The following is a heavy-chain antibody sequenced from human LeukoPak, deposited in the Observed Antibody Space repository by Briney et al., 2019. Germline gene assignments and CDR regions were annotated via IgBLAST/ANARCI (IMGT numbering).Heavy chain of an antibody. D-gene: IGHD3-10*01. CDR3: ASGSGSYYFVY. J-gene: IGHJ4*02. CDR2: FYYGEST. V-gene: IGHV4-59*01. Sequence: SETLSLTCTVSRGSIRSYYWSWIRQSPEKGLEWIGSFYYGESTKYNPSLKSRVSISVDTSKTQVSLKLNSINAADTAVYYCASGSGSYYFVYWGQGVMVTVSS. CDR1: RGSIRSYY.